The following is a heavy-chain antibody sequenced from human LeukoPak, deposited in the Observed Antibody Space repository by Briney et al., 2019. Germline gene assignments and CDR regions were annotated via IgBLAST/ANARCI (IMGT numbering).Heavy chain of an antibody. J-gene: IGHJ4*02. D-gene: IGHD1-20*01. CDR1: GFTFSSYA. CDR3: ARDVLLTGTSGIDY. V-gene: IGHV3-23*01. Sequence: GGSLRLSCAASGFTFSSYAMSWVRQAPGKGLEWVSAISGSGGSTYYADSVKGRFTISRDNSKNTLYLQMNSLRAEDTAVYYCARDVLLTGTSGIDYWGQGTLVTVSS. CDR2: ISGSGGST.